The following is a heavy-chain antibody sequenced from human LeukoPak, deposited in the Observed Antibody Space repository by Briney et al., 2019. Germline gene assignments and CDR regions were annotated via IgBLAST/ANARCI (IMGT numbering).Heavy chain of an antibody. CDR3: ASSGYYDYVWGSSFRPKHHNWFDP. V-gene: IGHV4-38-2*02. J-gene: IGHJ5*02. CDR1: GYSISSDYY. D-gene: IGHD3-16*01. CDR2: VYHSGST. Sequence: PSETLSLTCTVSGYSISSDYYWGWIRQPPGKGLEWIGSVYHSGSTYYNPSLRSRLTISVDTSKNQFSLKLSSVTAADTAVYYCASSGYYDYVWGSSFRPKHHNWFDPWGQGTLVSVSS.